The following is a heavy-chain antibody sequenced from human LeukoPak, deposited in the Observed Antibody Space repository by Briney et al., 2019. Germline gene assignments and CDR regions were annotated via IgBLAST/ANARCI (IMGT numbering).Heavy chain of an antibody. Sequence: SETLSPTCTVSGGSISSSSYYWGWIRQPPGKGLEWIGSIYYSGSTYYNPSLKSRVTISVDTSKNQFSLKLSSVTAADTAVYYCARAKGIQLERLGWFDPWGQGTLVTVSS. CDR1: GGSISSSSYY. CDR3: ARAKGIQLERLGWFDP. V-gene: IGHV4-39*07. CDR2: IYYSGST. D-gene: IGHD1-1*01. J-gene: IGHJ5*02.